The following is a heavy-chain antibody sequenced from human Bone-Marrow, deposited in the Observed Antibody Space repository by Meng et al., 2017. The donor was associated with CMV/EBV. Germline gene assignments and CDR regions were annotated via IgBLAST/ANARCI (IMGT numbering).Heavy chain of an antibody. D-gene: IGHD2-2*02. CDR1: GFTFSSYA. CDR2: IRYDGSNK. Sequence: GESLKISCAASGFTFSSYAMHWVRQAPGKGLEWVAFIRYDGSNKYYADSVKGRFTISRDNAKNSLYLQMNSLRAEDTAVYYCARDGGEDIVVVPAAITSHYFDYWGQGTLVTVSS. CDR3: ARDGGEDIVVVPAAITSHYFDY. J-gene: IGHJ4*02. V-gene: IGHV3-30*02.